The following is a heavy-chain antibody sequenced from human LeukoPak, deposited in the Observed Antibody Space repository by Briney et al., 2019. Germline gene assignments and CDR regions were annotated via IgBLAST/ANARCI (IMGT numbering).Heavy chain of an antibody. D-gene: IGHD4-17*01. Sequence: GGSLRLSCAASGFTFSSYWMSWVRQAPGKGLEWVANIKKDGSENYYVDSVKGRFTISRDNAKKSLYLQLNGLRAEDTAMYYCARDRATVTTGFDYWGQGTLVTVSS. J-gene: IGHJ4*02. CDR2: IKKDGSEN. V-gene: IGHV3-7*01. CDR1: GFTFSSYW. CDR3: ARDRATVTTGFDY.